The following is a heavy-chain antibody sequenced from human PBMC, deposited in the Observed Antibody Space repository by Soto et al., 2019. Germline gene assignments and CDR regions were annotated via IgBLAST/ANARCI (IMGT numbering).Heavy chain of an antibody. Sequence: EVQLLESGGGLVQPGGSLRLSCTASGFTFSNYAMSWVRQAPGKGLEWVSSITSGGSTNYANSVKGRSTIFRDNSKNTLDLQMNSLTAEDTALYYCAKGIFSASYGGACDYWGQGTLVTVSS. J-gene: IGHJ4*02. V-gene: IGHV3-23*01. CDR1: GFTFSNYA. CDR2: ITSGGST. CDR3: AKGIFSASYGGACDY. D-gene: IGHD1-26*01.